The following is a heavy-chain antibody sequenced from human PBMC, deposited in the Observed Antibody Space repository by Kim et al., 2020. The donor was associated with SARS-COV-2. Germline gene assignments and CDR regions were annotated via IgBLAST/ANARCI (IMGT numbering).Heavy chain of an antibody. D-gene: IGHD2-8*01. J-gene: IGHJ3*02. CDR3: ARDGHTYCTNGVCWDAFDI. CDR1: GGTFSSYA. CDR2: IIPIFGTA. V-gene: IGHV1-69*13. Sequence: SVKVSCKASGGTFSSYAISWVRQAPGQGLEWMGGIIPIFGTANYAQKFQGRVTITADESTSTAYMELSSLRSEDTAVYYCARDGHTYCTNGVCWDAFDIWGQGTMVTVSS.